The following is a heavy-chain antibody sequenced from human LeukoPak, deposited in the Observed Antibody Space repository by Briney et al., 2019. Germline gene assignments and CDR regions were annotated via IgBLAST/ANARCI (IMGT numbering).Heavy chain of an antibody. V-gene: IGHV3-53*01. D-gene: IGHD3-10*01. CDR2: IYSGGST. J-gene: IGHJ4*02. CDR1: GFTVSSNY. CDR3: ARYYGSGNYYTYYFDY. Sequence: GGSLRLSCAASGFTVSSNYMSWVRQAPGKGLEWVSVIYSGGSTYYAASVKGRFTISRDNSKNTLYLQMNSLRAKDTAVYYCARYYGSGNYYTYYFDYWGQGTLVTVSS.